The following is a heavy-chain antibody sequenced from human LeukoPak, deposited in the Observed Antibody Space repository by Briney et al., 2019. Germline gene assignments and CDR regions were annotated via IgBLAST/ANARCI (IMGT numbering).Heavy chain of an antibody. J-gene: IGHJ4*02. Sequence: SETLSLTCTVSGVSISSSSYYWGWICQPPGKGLEWIGIIYYTGNTYYNPSLKSRVTVSVDTSKNQFSLKLSSVTAADAAVYYCARRGYGGSDHGTGFDYWGQGALVTVSS. D-gene: IGHD5-12*01. CDR2: IYYTGNT. CDR1: GVSISSSSYY. CDR3: ARRGYGGSDHGTGFDY. V-gene: IGHV4-39*01.